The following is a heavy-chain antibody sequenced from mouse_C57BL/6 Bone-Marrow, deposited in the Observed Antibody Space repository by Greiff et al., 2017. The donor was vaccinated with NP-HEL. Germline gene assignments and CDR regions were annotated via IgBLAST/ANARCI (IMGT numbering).Heavy chain of an antibody. CDR3: TRFRGFFITTIVAPFDY. Sequence: QVQLKESGAELVRPGASVTLSCKASGYTFTDYEMHWVKQTPVHGLEWIGAIDPETGGTAYNQKFKGKATLTADKSSSTAYMELRSMTSEDSAVYYCTRFRGFFITTIVAPFDYWGKGTTLTVAS. D-gene: IGHD1-1*01. CDR2: IDPETGGT. V-gene: IGHV1-15*01. J-gene: IGHJ2*01. CDR1: GYTFTDYE.